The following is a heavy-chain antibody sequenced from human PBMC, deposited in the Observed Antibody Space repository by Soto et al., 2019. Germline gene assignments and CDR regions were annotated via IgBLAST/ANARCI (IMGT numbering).Heavy chain of an antibody. CDR1: GGSFSGYY. CDR3: ATHLKTTVTTDWYFDL. V-gene: IGHV4-34*01. Sequence: QVHLQQWGAGLLKPSETLSLTCAVYGGSFSGYYWGWIRQPPGKGLEWMGEINHSGSTNFNPSLKSRVTISVETSKNLFSLKLSSVTAADTAVYYCATHLKTTVTTDWYFDLWGRGTLVTVSS. J-gene: IGHJ2*01. CDR2: INHSGST. D-gene: IGHD4-17*01.